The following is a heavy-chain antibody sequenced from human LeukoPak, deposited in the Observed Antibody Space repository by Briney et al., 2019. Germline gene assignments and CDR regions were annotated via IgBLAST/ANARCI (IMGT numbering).Heavy chain of an antibody. CDR2: ISSSGSPI. CDR3: ARKDYFDY. CDR1: GFTFSSYW. V-gene: IGHV3-48*04. J-gene: IGHJ4*02. Sequence: GGSLRLSCAASGFTFSSYWMNWVRQAPGKGLEWVSYISSSGSPIYYADSVKGRFTISRDNAKNSLYLQMNSLRAEDTAVYYCARKDYFDYWGQGTLVTVSS.